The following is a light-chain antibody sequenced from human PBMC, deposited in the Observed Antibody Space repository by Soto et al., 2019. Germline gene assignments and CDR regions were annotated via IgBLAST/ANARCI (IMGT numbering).Light chain of an antibody. J-gene: IGKJ1*01. Sequence: EIVLTHSQGTLSLSPCERATLSFSASQSVSSSHLAWYQQKPGQAPRLLISGASSRDTGIPDRFTGSGSGTDFTLTISRLEPEDFAVYYCQQYGSSPRTFGQGTKVDTK. CDR3: QQYGSSPRT. V-gene: IGKV3-20*01. CDR1: QSVSSSH. CDR2: GAS.